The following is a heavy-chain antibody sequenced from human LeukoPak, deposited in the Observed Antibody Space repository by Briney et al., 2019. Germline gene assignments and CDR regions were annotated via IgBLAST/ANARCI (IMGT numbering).Heavy chain of an antibody. CDR3: AKCGLGGGYRYDC. CDR1: GFTFSSYA. Sequence: GGSLRLSCAASGFTFSSYAMSWVRQAPGEGLEWVSAINGSGGSTYYADSVRGRFTISRDNSKNTLYLQMDSLRADDTAVYYCAKCGLGGGYRYDCWGQGTLVTVSS. J-gene: IGHJ4*02. CDR2: INGSGGST. D-gene: IGHD1-26*01. V-gene: IGHV3-23*01.